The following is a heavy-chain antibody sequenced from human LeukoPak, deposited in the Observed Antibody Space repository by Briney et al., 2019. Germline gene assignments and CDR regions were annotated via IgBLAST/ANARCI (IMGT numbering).Heavy chain of an antibody. D-gene: IGHD7-27*01. CDR3: AREGPPPHNWGPYYMDV. J-gene: IGHJ6*03. CDR2: INTDGSST. V-gene: IGHV3-74*01. CDR1: GFTFSSYW. Sequence: GGSLRLSCAASGFTFSSYWMHWVRQAPGKGLVWVSRINTDGSSTNYADSVKGRFTISRDNAKNSLYLQMNSLRAEDTAVYYCAREGPPPHNWGPYYMDVWGKGTTVTVSS.